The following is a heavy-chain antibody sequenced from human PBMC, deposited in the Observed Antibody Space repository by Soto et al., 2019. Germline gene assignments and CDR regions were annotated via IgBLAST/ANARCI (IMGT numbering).Heavy chain of an antibody. CDR3: ASGYCSSTSCSKHFDY. V-gene: IGHV3-48*02. CDR2: ISSSSSTI. Sequence: EVQLVESGGGLVQPGGSLRLSCAASGFTFSSYSMNWVRQAPGKGLEWVSYISSSSSTIYYADSVKGRFTISRDNAKNSLYLQMNSLRDEDTAVYYCASGYCSSTSCSKHFDYWGQGTLVTVSS. CDR1: GFTFSSYS. J-gene: IGHJ4*02. D-gene: IGHD2-2*03.